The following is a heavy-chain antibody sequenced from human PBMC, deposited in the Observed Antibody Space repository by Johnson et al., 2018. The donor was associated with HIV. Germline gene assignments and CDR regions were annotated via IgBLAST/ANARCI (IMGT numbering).Heavy chain of an antibody. D-gene: IGHD4-17*01. J-gene: IGHJ3*02. CDR1: GFTFSSYA. CDR3: AKTRTTVTTIDAFDI. V-gene: IGHV3-30*02. CDR2: IRYDGSNK. Sequence: QVQLVESGGGLVQPGGSLRLSCAASGFTFSSYAMHWVRQAPGKGLEWVAVIRYDGSNKYYADSVKGRFTISRDNSKNTLYLQMNSLRAEDTAVYYCAKTRTTVTTIDAFDIWGQGTMVTVSS.